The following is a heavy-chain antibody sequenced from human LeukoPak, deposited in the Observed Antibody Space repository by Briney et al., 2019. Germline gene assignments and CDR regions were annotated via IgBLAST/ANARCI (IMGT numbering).Heavy chain of an antibody. D-gene: IGHD2-2*01. CDR2: VYYSGSI. Sequence: SETLSLTCTVSGGSMRSYYWNWVRQPPGKGLEWIGYVYYSGSINYNPSLKSRVTISVDTSKNQFSLRLTSVTAADTAVYYCAREDAAFDYWGQGTLFIVSS. CDR3: AREDAAFDY. CDR1: GGSMRSYY. V-gene: IGHV4-59*01. J-gene: IGHJ4*02.